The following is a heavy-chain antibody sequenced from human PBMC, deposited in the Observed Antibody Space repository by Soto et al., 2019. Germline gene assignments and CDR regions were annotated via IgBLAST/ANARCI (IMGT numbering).Heavy chain of an antibody. CDR2: INSDGNIT. D-gene: IGHD6-13*01. J-gene: IGHJ6*02. CDR1: GFTFSSYW. CDR3: AKYPAAAGNGYYYYYGMDV. V-gene: IGHV3-74*01. Sequence: GGSLRLSCAASGFTFSSYWMHWVRQAPGKGLVWVSRINSDGNITSYADSVKGRFTISRDNDKNTLYLQMNSLRAEDTAVYYCAKYPAAAGNGYYYYYGMDVWGQGTTVTDSS.